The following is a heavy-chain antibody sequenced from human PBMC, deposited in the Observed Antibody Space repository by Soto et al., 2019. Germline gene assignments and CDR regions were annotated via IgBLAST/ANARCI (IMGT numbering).Heavy chain of an antibody. Sequence: QVQLQQWGAGLLKPSETLFLTCAVNGGSLTGYYWSWIRQPPGKGLEWIGEIKDGGVTNYSPSLKSRVTMSADTSKNQFSLNLNSVTAADTAVYYCARGQEGVVATHWDQGTLVTVSS. CDR3: ARGQEGVVATH. V-gene: IGHV4-34*01. CDR1: GGSLTGYY. J-gene: IGHJ4*02. CDR2: IKDGGVT. D-gene: IGHD5-12*01.